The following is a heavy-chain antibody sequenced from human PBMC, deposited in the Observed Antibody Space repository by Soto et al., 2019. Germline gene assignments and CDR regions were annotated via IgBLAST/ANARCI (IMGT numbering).Heavy chain of an antibody. V-gene: IGHV1-18*01. CDR3: ARVGLLWFGELLVSGWFDP. Sequence: ASVKVSCKASGYTFTSYGISWVRQAPGQGLEWMGWISAYNGNTNYAQKLQGRVTMTTDTSTSTAYMELRSLRSDDTAVYYCARVGLLWFGELLVSGWFDPWGQGTLVTVSS. CDR2: ISAYNGNT. D-gene: IGHD3-10*01. CDR1: GYTFTSYG. J-gene: IGHJ5*02.